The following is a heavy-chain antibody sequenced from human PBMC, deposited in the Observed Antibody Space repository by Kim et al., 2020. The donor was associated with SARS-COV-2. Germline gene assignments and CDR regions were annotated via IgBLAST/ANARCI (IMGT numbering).Heavy chain of an antibody. V-gene: IGHV1-18*04. CDR2: LSPYNSNP. J-gene: IGHJ4*02. CDR3: ARDLRDSTSSVAYY. Sequence: ASVKVSCRASGYTFTNYGISWVRQAPGQGLEWMGWLSPYNSNPYYAQNLQGRVIMTADTSTSTAYVELRGLRSDDTAVYYCARDLRDSTSSVAYYWGQGTLVTVSS. CDR1: GYTFTNYG. D-gene: IGHD6-6*01.